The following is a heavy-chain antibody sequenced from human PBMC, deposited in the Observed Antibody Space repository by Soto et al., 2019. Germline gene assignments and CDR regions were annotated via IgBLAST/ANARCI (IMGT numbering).Heavy chain of an antibody. J-gene: IGHJ6*02. CDR3: ARGGGDCSYCMDV. Sequence: GGSLRLSCAASGFTLSSYAMSWVRQAPGKGLEWVSATTGSGDTTNYADSVKGRFTISRDNSKNTLYLQMNSLRAEDTAVYYCARGGGDCSYCMDVWGQGTTVTVSS. CDR1: GFTLSSYA. CDR2: TTGSGDTT. D-gene: IGHD2-21*02. V-gene: IGHV3-23*01.